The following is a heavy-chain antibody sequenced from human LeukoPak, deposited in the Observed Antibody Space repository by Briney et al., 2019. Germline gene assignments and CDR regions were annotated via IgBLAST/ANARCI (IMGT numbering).Heavy chain of an antibody. D-gene: IGHD2-2*01. V-gene: IGHV4-34*01. J-gene: IGHJ4*02. CDR3: ARAPIVVVPAAMGPFDY. CDR2: INHSGST. Sequence: SETLSLTCAVYGGSFSGYYWSWTRQPPGKGLEWIGEINHSGSTNYNPSLKSRVTISVDTSKNQFSLKLSSVTAADTAVYYCARAPIVVVPAAMGPFDYWGQGTLVTVSS. CDR1: GGSFSGYY.